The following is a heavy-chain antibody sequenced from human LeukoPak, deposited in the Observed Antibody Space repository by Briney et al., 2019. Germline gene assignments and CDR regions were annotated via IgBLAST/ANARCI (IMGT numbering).Heavy chain of an antibody. CDR3: ARFAAGGSYYYYMDV. J-gene: IGHJ6*03. V-gene: IGHV3-48*01. D-gene: IGHD6-25*01. Sequence: GGSLRLSYAASGFTFSSYTMNWVRRPPGKGLEWVSSIGTSSTTIYYADSVKGRFTISRDNAKNSLYLQMNSLRADDTAVYYCARFAAGGSYYYYMDVWGKGTTVTVSS. CDR2: IGTSSTTI. CDR1: GFTFSSYT.